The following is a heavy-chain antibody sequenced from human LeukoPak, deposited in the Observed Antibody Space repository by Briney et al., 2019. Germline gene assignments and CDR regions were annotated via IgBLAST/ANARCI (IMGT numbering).Heavy chain of an antibody. CDR2: IYSGGST. CDR1: GFTFSDYY. V-gene: IGHV3-66*01. CDR3: ASGVFTMVRGVYGMDV. Sequence: GGSLRLSCAASGFTFSDYYMSWIRQAPGKGLEWVSVIYSGGSTYYADSVKGRFTISRDNSKNTLYLQMNSLRAEDTAVHYCASGVFTMVRGVYGMDVWGQGTRVTVSS. J-gene: IGHJ6*02. D-gene: IGHD3-10*01.